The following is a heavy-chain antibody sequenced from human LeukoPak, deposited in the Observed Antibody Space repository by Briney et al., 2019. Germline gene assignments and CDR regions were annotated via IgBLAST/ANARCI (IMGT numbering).Heavy chain of an antibody. J-gene: IGHJ4*02. CDR1: GSTFSNYA. CDR2: IRDSGGST. V-gene: IGHV3-23*01. D-gene: IGHD6-6*01. CDR3: AKDLSSSSSGKFVS. Sequence: GGSLRLSCAASGSTFSNYAVSWVRQAPGKGLGWVSAIRDSGGSTDYTDSVKGRFTISRDNSKNTLYLQMNSLRAEDTAVYYCAKDLSSSSSGKFVSWGQGTLVTVSS.